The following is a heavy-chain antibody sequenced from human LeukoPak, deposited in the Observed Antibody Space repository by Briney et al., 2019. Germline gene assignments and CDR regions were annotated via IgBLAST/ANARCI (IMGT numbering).Heavy chain of an antibody. Sequence: GGSLRLSCAASGFSFSTYAMTWVRRAPGKGLEWVSGISGSGGSPYYADSVKGRFTISRDTSKNTLYLQMNSLKAEDTAVYYCAKDDSRALDHFDSWGQGTLVTVSS. V-gene: IGHV3-23*01. D-gene: IGHD3-22*01. CDR2: ISGSGGSP. CDR1: GFSFSTYA. J-gene: IGHJ4*02. CDR3: AKDDSRALDHFDS.